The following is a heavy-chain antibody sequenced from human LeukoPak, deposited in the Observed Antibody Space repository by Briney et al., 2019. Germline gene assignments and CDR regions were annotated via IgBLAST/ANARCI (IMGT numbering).Heavy chain of an antibody. CDR3: ARVSAGVIGMKDVFDI. J-gene: IGHJ3*02. V-gene: IGHV3-48*03. CDR2: ISSSGSTI. D-gene: IGHD3-16*02. CDR1: GFTFSSYE. Sequence: GGSLRLSCAASGFTFSSYEMNWVRQAPGKGLEWVSYISSSGSTIYYADSVKGRFTISRDNAKNSLYLQMNSRRAEDTAVYYCARVSAGVIGMKDVFDIWGQGTMVTVSS.